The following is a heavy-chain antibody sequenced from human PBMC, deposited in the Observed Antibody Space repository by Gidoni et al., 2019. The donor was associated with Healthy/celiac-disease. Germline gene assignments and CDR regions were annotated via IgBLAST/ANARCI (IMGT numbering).Heavy chain of an antibody. V-gene: IGHV4-39*01. CDR1: VGSISSSSYY. Sequence: QLQLQESCPVLVKPSETLSLTCTVSVGSISSSSYYWRWLRQPPGKGLEWIGSIYYSGSTYYNPSLKSRVTISVDTSKNQFSLKLSSVTAADTAVYYCARQETQYYDFWSGRDDWFDPWGQGTLVTVSS. D-gene: IGHD3-3*01. CDR3: ARQETQYYDFWSGRDDWFDP. J-gene: IGHJ5*02. CDR2: IYYSGST.